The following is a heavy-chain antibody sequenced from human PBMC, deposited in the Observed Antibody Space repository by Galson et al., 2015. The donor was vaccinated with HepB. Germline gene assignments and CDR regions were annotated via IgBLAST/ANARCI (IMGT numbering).Heavy chain of an antibody. D-gene: IGHD6-19*01. J-gene: IGHJ4*02. CDR2: IGTAGDT. V-gene: IGHV3-13*01. Sequence: SLRLSCAASGVAFRTYDMHWVRQPTGKGLEWVSGIGTAGDTYYPGSVKGRFTISRENAKNSLYLQMNSLRAGDTAVYYCARSSGWSTFDYWGQGTLVTVSS. CDR3: ARSSGWSTFDY. CDR1: GVAFRTYD.